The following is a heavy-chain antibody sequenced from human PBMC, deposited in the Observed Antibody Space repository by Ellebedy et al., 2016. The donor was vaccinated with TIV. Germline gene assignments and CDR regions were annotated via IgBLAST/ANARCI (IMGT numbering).Heavy chain of an antibody. CDR1: GGSISSSSFY. J-gene: IGHJ4*02. D-gene: IGHD6-19*01. Sequence: SETLSLTCTVSGGSISSSSFYWDWIRQPPGKGLEWIGSIYYSGSTYYNPSLKSRVTISVDKSKNQFSLKLSSVTAADTAVYYCAREGRYHFDYWGQGTLVTVSS. CDR3: AREGRYHFDY. CDR2: IYYSGST. V-gene: IGHV4-39*07.